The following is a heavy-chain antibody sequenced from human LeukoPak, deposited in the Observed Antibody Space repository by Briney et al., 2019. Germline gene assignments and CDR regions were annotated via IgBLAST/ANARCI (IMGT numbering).Heavy chain of an antibody. CDR1: GFTFSSHW. V-gene: IGHV3-7*01. CDR2: IKKVVNEN. D-gene: IGHD3-10*01. Sequence: PGGSLRLSCVVSGFTFSSHWMTWIRQAPGKGLEWVASIKKVVNENYYVESVKGRFTISRDNAKNSLYLLMNSLRVEDTAVYYCARGPPYGSRSDYFDQWGRGTLVTVSS. J-gene: IGHJ4*02. CDR3: ARGPPYGSRSDYFDQ.